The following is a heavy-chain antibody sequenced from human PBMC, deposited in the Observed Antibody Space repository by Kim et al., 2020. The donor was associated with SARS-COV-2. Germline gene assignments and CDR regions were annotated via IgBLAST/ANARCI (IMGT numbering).Heavy chain of an antibody. V-gene: IGHV3-53*01. CDR3: AREDYYDSSGYYLGRYFDL. Sequence: GGSLRLSCAASGFTVSSNYMSWVRQAPGKGLEWVSVIYSGGSTYYADSVKGRFTISRDNSKNTLYLQMNSLRAEDTAVYYCAREDYYDSSGYYLGRYFDLWGRGTLVTVSS. CDR2: IYSGGST. J-gene: IGHJ2*01. D-gene: IGHD3-22*01. CDR1: GFTVSSNY.